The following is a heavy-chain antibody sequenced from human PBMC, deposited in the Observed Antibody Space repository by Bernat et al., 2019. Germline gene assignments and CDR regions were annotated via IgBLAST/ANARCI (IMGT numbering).Heavy chain of an antibody. J-gene: IGHJ6*02. D-gene: IGHD3-10*01. CDR3: AKEKLWFGEKEGYYGMDV. CDR2: ISGSGGST. CDR1: GFTFSSYA. V-gene: IGHV3-23*01. Sequence: EVQLLESGGGLVQPGGSLRLSCAASGFTFSSYAMSWVRQAPGKGLEWVSAISGSGGSTYYADSVKGRFTISRDNSKNTLYLQMNSLRAEDTAVYYCAKEKLWFGEKEGYYGMDVWGQGTTVTVSS.